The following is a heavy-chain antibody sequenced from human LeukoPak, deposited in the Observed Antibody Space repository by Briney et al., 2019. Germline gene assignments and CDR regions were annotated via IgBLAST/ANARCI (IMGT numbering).Heavy chain of an antibody. CDR3: AKVYPDSSTSSRWSAYFDY. D-gene: IGHD2-2*01. CDR2: ISGSGGST. CDR1: GFTFSSYA. Sequence: GGSLRLSCAASGFTFSSYAMSWVRQAPGKGLEWVSAISGSGGSTYYADSVKGRFTISRDNSKNTLYLQMNSLRAEDTAVYYCAKVYPDSSTSSRWSAYFDYWGQGTLVTVSS. V-gene: IGHV3-23*01. J-gene: IGHJ4*02.